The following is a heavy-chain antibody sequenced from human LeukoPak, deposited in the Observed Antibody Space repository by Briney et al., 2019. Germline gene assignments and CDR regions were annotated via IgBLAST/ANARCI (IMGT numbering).Heavy chain of an antibody. CDR2: IYYSGST. CDR1: GGSISSYY. D-gene: IGHD2-2*01. J-gene: IGHJ6*03. CDR3: ARGDIVVVPAARPPYYYYYMDV. Sequence: PSETLSLTCTVSGGSISSYYWSWIRQPPGKGLEWIGYIYYSGSTNYNPSLKSRVTISVDTSKNQFSLKLSSVTAADTAVYYCARGDIVVVPAARPPYYYYYMDVWGKGITVTVSS. V-gene: IGHV4-59*01.